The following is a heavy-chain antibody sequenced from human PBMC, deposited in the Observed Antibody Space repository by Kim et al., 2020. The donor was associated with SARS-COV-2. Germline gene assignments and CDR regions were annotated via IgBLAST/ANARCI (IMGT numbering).Heavy chain of an antibody. J-gene: IGHJ4*02. CDR2: IYYSGST. Sequence: SETLSLTCTVSGGSISIYYWSWIRQPPGKGLEWIGYIYYSGSTNYNPSLKSRVTISVDTSKNQFSLKLSSVTAADTAVYYCARGALLTGYYAYWGQLTL. V-gene: IGHV4-59*12. CDR3: ARGALLTGYYAY. CDR1: GGSISIYY. D-gene: IGHD3-9*01.